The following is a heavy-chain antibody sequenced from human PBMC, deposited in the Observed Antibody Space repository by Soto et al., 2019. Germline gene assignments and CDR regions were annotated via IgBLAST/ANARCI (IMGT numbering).Heavy chain of an antibody. V-gene: IGHV4-4*07. CDR3: ASTTYYYDSSGYSTFDY. CDR1: GGSISSYY. J-gene: IGHJ4*02. D-gene: IGHD3-22*01. Sequence: SETLSLTCTVSGGSISSYYWSWIRQPAGKGLEWIGRIYTSGSTNYNPSLKSRVTMSVDTSKNQFSLKLSSVTAADTAVYYCASTTYYYDSSGYSTFDYWGQGTLGTVSS. CDR2: IYTSGST.